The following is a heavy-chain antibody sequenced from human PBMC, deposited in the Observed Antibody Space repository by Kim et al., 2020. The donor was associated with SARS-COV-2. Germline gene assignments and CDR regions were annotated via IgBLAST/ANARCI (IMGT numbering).Heavy chain of an antibody. CDR3: ARGGITIFGVVTGDPYAFDT. Sequence: GGSLRLSCAASGFTFSSYAMHWVRQAPGKGLEWVAVISYDGSNKYYADSVKGRFTISRDNSKNTLYLQMNSLRAEDTAVYYCARGGITIFGVVTGDPYAFDTWGQGKMVTVSS. CDR1: GFTFSSYA. CDR2: ISYDGSNK. D-gene: IGHD3-3*01. J-gene: IGHJ3*02. V-gene: IGHV3-30-3*01.